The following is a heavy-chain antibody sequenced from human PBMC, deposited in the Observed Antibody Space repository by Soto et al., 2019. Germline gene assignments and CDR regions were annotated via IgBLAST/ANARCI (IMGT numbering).Heavy chain of an antibody. J-gene: IGHJ5*02. V-gene: IGHV4-39*01. D-gene: IGHD3-10*01. CDR1: GGSISSSSYY. CDR2: IYYSGST. CDR3: ARYSPELWFGELSWFDP. Sequence: QLQLQESGPGLVKPSETLSLTCTVSGGSISSSSYYWGWIRQPPGKGLEWIGSIYYSGSTYYNPSLKSRLTISVDTSKNQFSLKLSSVTAADTAVYYCARYSPELWFGELSWFDPWGQGTLVTVSS.